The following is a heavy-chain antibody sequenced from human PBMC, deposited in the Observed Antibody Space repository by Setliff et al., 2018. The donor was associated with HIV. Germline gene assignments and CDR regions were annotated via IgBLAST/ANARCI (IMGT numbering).Heavy chain of an antibody. J-gene: IGHJ5*01. CDR1: GGSVSSGAYF. CDR2: MSKRGTY. Sequence: PSETLSLTCTVSGGSVSSGAYFWSWIRQHPGKGLEWMGYMSKRGTYIINPSLESRMTMSVDTSKNQLYLRLESVTAADTAVYFCARDAVEAPIPGGWFDSWGPGTLVTVSS. D-gene: IGHD2-21*01. CDR3: ARDAVEAPIPGGWFDS. V-gene: IGHV4-31*03.